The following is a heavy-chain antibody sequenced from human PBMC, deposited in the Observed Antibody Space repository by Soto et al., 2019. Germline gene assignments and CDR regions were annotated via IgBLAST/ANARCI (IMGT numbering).Heavy chain of an antibody. CDR2: ISGRDVLT. CDR1: GFTFSKFV. D-gene: IGHD6-25*01. J-gene: IGHJ4*02. Sequence: GGSLRLSCAASGFTFSKFVMSWVRQAPGKGLEWVSGISGRDVLTSYADSVKGRFTISRDNSKSTLYLQMDSLRADDTATYYCAKDSLSPLAARLYYFDQWGQGSLVTVSS. V-gene: IGHV3-23*01. CDR3: AKDSLSPLAARLYYFDQ.